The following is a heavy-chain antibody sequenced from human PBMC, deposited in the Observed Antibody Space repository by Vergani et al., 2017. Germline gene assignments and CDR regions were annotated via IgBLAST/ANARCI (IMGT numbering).Heavy chain of an antibody. CDR2: TVPIFGSA. CDR1: GDTSSSCA. CDR3: ARIPPRVVGPYFDF. V-gene: IGHV1-69*15. J-gene: IGHJ4*02. D-gene: IGHD4-23*01. Sequence: QVHLVQSVAEVKKPGSSVKVSCRASGDTSSSCAISWVRQAPGQGLEWLGMTVPIFGSATTTQKFQDRVTISAEAATNTAFLEVTNLRSDDTAVYYCARIPPRVVGPYFDFWGQGTLVTVSS.